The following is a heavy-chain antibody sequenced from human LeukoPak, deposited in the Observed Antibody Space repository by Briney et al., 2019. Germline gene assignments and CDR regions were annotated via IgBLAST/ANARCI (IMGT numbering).Heavy chain of an antibody. D-gene: IGHD5-18*01. CDR3: ARAGGVDTAMDANFDY. Sequence: ASVKVSCKASGYTFTSYYMHWVRQAPGQGLEWMGIFNPSGGSTSYSQKFQGRVTMTIDTSTSTVYMELSSLRSEDTAVYYCARAGGVDTAMDANFDYWGQGTLVTVSS. CDR2: FNPSGGST. V-gene: IGHV1-46*01. CDR1: GYTFTSYY. J-gene: IGHJ4*02.